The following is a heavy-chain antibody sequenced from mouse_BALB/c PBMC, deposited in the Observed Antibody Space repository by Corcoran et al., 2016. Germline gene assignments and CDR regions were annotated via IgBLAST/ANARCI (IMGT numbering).Heavy chain of an antibody. V-gene: IGHV11-2*02. CDR2: INSDGSAI. J-gene: IGHJ1*01. CDR3: MRYGNYWYVDG. D-gene: IGHD2-1*01. CDR1: GFPFSGFW. Sequence: DVQLLETGGGLVQPGGSRGHSRDGSGFPFSGFWMSWVRPTPGKTLAWIGDINSDGSAINYAPSIQDRFTIFRDNDKRTLYLQMSNVRSEDTATYFCMRYGNYWYVDGGGAGTAATVSS.